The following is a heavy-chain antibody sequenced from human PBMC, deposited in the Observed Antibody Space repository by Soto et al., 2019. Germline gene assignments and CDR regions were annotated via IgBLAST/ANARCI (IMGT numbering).Heavy chain of an antibody. CDR3: ARGWQWLVRAFDY. CDR1: GGSLSGYY. V-gene: IGHV4-34*01. CDR2: INHSGST. J-gene: IGHJ4*02. Sequence: TSETLSLTCAVYGGSLSGYYWSWIRQPPGKGLEWIGEINHSGSTNYNPSLKSRVTISVDTSKNQFSLKLSSVTAADTAVYYCARGWQWLVRAFDYWGQGTLVTVSS. D-gene: IGHD6-19*01.